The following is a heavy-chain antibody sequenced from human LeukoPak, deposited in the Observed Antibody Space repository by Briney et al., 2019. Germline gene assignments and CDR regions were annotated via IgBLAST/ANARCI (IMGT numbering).Heavy chain of an antibody. D-gene: IGHD3-10*01. CDR3: ARVNWSSYYGSGSYYKSTYYYMDV. Sequence: PSETLSLTCAVYGGSFSGYYWSWIRQPPGKGLEWIGEINHSGSTNYNPSLKSRVTISVDTSKNQFSLKLSSVTAADTAVYYCARVNWSSYYGSGSYYKSTYYYMDVWGKGTTVTVSS. CDR2: INHSGST. CDR1: GGSFSGYY. J-gene: IGHJ6*03. V-gene: IGHV4-34*01.